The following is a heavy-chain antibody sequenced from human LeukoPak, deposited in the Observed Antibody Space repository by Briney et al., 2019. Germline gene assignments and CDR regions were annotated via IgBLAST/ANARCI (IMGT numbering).Heavy chain of an antibody. CDR3: AKDQGSGSAAGSAFDI. J-gene: IGHJ3*02. CDR2: IRYDGSNK. D-gene: IGHD6-19*01. CDR1: GFTFSSYG. Sequence: GGSLRLSCAASGFTFSSYGMHWVRQAPGKGLEWVAFIRYDGSNKYYADSVKGRFTISRDNSKNTLYLQMNSLRAEDTAVYYCAKDQGSGSAAGSAFDIWGQGTMVTVSS. V-gene: IGHV3-30*02.